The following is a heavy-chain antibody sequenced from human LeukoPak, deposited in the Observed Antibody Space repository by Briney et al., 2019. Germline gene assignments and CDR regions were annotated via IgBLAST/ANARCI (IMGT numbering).Heavy chain of an antibody. CDR2: IYSGGTT. D-gene: IGHD6-13*01. CDR3: ARGGYSSSWYHFDY. V-gene: IGHV3-53*01. CDR1: GFTVSSNY. J-gene: IGHJ4*02. Sequence: GGSLRLPCEASGFTVSSNYMSWVRQAPGKGLEWVSVIYSGGTTNYADSVKGRFTISRDNSKNTLFLQMNSLRAEDTAVYYCARGGYSSSWYHFDYWGQGTLVTVSS.